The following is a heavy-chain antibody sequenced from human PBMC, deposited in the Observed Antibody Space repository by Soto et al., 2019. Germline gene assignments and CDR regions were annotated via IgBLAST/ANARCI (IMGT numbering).Heavy chain of an antibody. CDR1: GFTFSSYW. CDR3: ARTIVAVVTHSSYMDV. J-gene: IGHJ6*03. CDR2: IKQDGNDL. D-gene: IGHD3-3*01. V-gene: IGHV3-7*01. Sequence: EVQLVESGGGLVQPGGSLRLSCAASGFTFSSYWMSWVRQAPEKGLEWVANIKQDGNDLYFVDSVTGRFTISRDNAKNSLYLHMSSLRAEDTGVYYCARTIVAVVTHSSYMDVWGKGTTVTVSS.